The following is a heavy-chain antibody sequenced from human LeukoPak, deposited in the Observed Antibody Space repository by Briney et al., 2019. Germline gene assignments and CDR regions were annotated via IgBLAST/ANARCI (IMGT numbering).Heavy chain of an antibody. V-gene: IGHV1-46*01. D-gene: IGHD2-2*01. J-gene: IGHJ5*02. Sequence: ASVKVSCKASGYTFTSYYMHWVRQAPGQGLEWMGIINPSGGSTSYAQKFQGRVTMTRDTSTSTVYMELSSLRSEDTAVYYCARAGKSFDIVVVPAANNWFDPWGQGTLVTVST. CDR3: ARAGKSFDIVVVPAANNWFDP. CDR1: GYTFTSYY. CDR2: INPSGGST.